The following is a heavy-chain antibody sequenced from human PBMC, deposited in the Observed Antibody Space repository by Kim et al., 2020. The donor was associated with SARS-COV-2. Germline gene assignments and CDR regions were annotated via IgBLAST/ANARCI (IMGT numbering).Heavy chain of an antibody. J-gene: IGHJ6*01. CDR1: GGSISSYY. V-gene: IGHV4-59*13. Sequence: SETLSLTCTVSGGSISSYYWSWIRQPPGKGLEWIGYIYYSGSTNYNPSLKSRVTISVDTSKNQFSLKLSSVTAADTAVYYCAGAGSGGCYRRAGGMDFWG. D-gene: IGHD1-26*01. CDR3: AGAGSGGCYRRAGGMDF. CDR2: IYYSGST.